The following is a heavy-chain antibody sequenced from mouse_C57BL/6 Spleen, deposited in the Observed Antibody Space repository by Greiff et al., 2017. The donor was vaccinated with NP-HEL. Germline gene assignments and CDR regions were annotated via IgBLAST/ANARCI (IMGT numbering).Heavy chain of an antibody. Sequence: QVQLQQSGAELVRPGASVTLSCKASGYTFTDYEMHWVKQTPVHGLEWIGAIDPETGGTAYNQKFKGKAILTADKSSSTAYMELRSLTSEDSAVYYCTRGDEGWFAYWGQGTLVTVSA. CDR3: TRGDEGWFAY. CDR2: IDPETGGT. J-gene: IGHJ3*01. V-gene: IGHV1-15*01. D-gene: IGHD3-3*01. CDR1: GYTFTDYE.